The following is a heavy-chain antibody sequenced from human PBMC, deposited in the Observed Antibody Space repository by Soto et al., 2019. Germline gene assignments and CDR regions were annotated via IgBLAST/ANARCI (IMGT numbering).Heavy chain of an antibody. Sequence: GGSLRLSCAASGFTFSSYWMSWVRQAPGKGLEWVANIKQDGSEKYYVDSVKGRFTISRDNAKNSLYLQMNSLRAEDTAVYYCARERRFLKYYYMDVWGKGTTVTVSS. CDR2: IKQDGSEK. CDR1: GFTFSSYW. J-gene: IGHJ6*03. CDR3: ARERRFLKYYYMDV. V-gene: IGHV3-7*01. D-gene: IGHD3-3*01.